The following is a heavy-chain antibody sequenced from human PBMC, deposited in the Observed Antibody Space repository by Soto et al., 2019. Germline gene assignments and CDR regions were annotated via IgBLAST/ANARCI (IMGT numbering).Heavy chain of an antibody. D-gene: IGHD5-18*01. Sequence: QVQLVQSGAEVKKPGSSVKVSCKASGGTFSSYAISWVRQAPGQGLEWMGGIIPIFGTANYSQKFQGRVTITADESTSTAYMELSSRRSEDTAVYYCAIDRTPPIQLWLGDAFDIWGQWTMVTVS. CDR3: AIDRTPPIQLWLGDAFDI. V-gene: IGHV1-69*01. CDR2: IIPIFGTA. J-gene: IGHJ3*02. CDR1: GGTFSSYA.